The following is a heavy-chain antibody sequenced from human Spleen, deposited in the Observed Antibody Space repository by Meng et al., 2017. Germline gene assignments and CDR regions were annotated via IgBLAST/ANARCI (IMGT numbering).Heavy chain of an antibody. CDR2: INTYTGKT. Sequence: HVQLVQSGAEVKKPGSSGKFSCKASGGTFSSYTISWVRQAPGQGLEWMGRINTYTGKTDYAQKFQGRVTLTTDTFTSTAYMELRSLRSDDTAVYYCVTRGNPYLNCWGQGTLVTVSS. CDR3: VTRGNPYLNC. V-gene: IGHV1-18*01. CDR1: GGTFSSYT. J-gene: IGHJ4*02.